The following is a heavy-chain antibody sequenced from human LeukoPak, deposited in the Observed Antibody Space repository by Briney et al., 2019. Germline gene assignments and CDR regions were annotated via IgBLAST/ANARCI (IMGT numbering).Heavy chain of an antibody. J-gene: IGHJ6*03. CDR1: GGSISSYY. CDR2: IYYSGTT. CDR3: ARGYYMDV. V-gene: IGHV4-59*01. Sequence: SETLSLTCTVSGGSISSYYWSWIRQPPGKGLEWIGHIYYSGTTNYNPSLKSRVIISVDTSKNQLSLRLSSVTAADTAVYYCARGYYMDVWGKGPTVTVSS.